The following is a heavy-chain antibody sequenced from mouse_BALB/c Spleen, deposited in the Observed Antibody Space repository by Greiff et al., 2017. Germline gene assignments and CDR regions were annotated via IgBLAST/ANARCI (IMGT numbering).Heavy chain of an antibody. J-gene: IGHJ2*01. D-gene: IGHD1-2*01. CDR2: IFPGTGTT. CDR3: ARGATAPIDY. CDR1: GYTFTSYW. Sequence: QVQLKQSGAELVKPGASVKLSCKTSGYTFTSYWIQWVKQRPGQGLGWIGEIFPGTGTTYYNEKFKGKATLTIDTSSSTAYMQLSSLTSEDSAVYFCARGATAPIDYWGQGTTLTVSS. V-gene: IGHV1S132*01.